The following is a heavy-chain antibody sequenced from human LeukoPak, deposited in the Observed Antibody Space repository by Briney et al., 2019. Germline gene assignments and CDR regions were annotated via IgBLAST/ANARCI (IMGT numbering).Heavy chain of an antibody. V-gene: IGHV4-34*01. D-gene: IGHD3-16*01. J-gene: IGHJ4*02. CDR3: ARQTNWGAGNFDS. CDR2: INHSGST. CDR1: GGSFSGYY. Sequence: SETLSLTCAVYGGSFSGYYWSWIRQPPGKGLEWIGEINHSGSTNYNPSLKSRVTISVDTSKNQFSLKLSSVTAADTAVYYCARQTNWGAGNFDSWGQGTLVIVSS.